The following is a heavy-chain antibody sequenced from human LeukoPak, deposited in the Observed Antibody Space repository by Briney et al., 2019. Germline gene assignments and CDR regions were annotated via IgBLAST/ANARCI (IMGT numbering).Heavy chain of an antibody. V-gene: IGHV3-23*01. Sequence: RGSLRLSCAPSGFTFSSYAISGVRQAPGGGRGWVSPISVGVGGTYYADSVKGRFTISRDNSKNTLYLQMNSLRAEDTAVYYCAKAPSRFVPRDYFDYWGQGTLVTV. D-gene: IGHD2-2*01. CDR1: GFTFSSYA. J-gene: IGHJ4*02. CDR2: ISVGVGGT. CDR3: AKAPSRFVPRDYFDY.